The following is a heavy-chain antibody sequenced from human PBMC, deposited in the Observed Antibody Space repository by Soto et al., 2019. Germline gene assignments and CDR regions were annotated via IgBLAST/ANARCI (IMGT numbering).Heavy chain of an antibody. Sequence: QVQLVESGGGVVQPGRSLRLSCAASGFTFSSYAMHWVRQAPGKGLEWVAVISYDGSNKYYADSVKGRFTISRDNSKNTLYLHMNSLRAEDTAVYYCAREGESRGSYYSAFDIWGQGTMVTVSS. CDR1: GFTFSSYA. J-gene: IGHJ3*02. D-gene: IGHD1-26*01. CDR3: AREGESRGSYYSAFDI. CDR2: ISYDGSNK. V-gene: IGHV3-30-3*01.